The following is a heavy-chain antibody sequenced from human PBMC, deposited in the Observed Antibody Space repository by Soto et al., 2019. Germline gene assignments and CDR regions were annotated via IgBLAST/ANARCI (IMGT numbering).Heavy chain of an antibody. CDR2: IYYTGST. Sequence: SETLSLTCTLSGGSLSGGSYHWSWIRQSPGKGLEWLAYIYYTGSTNYNPSLRSRVTISLHTSKNQFSLKVSSVTAADTAVYFCARGNLAAAGSFDYWGQGALVTVSS. D-gene: IGHD6-13*01. J-gene: IGHJ4*02. CDR1: GGSLSGGSYH. CDR3: ARGNLAAAGSFDY. V-gene: IGHV4-61*01.